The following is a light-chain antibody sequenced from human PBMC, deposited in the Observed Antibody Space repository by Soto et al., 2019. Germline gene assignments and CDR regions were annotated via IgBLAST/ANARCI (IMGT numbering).Light chain of an antibody. CDR2: VAS. Sequence: DIQMTRSLSSLSASVGDSVTITCRASQSISNSLTWYQQKPGKAPKFLIYVASTLQRGVPSRFTGSGSGTDFTLTISSLQPEDFATYYCQQTFSPPYTFGQGTKLEIK. CDR1: QSISNS. V-gene: IGKV1-39*01. J-gene: IGKJ2*01. CDR3: QQTFSPPYT.